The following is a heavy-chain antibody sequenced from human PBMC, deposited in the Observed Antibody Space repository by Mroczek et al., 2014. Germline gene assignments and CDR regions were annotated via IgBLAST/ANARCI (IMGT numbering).Heavy chain of an antibody. J-gene: IGHJ4*02. V-gene: IGHV4-34*01. CDR1: GGSFSGYY. CDR3: ARDRGYSYALRTYYFDY. D-gene: IGHD5-18*01. Sequence: QVQLQQWGAGLLKPSETLSLTCAVYGGSFSGYYWSWIRQPPGKGLEWIGEINHSGSTNYNPSLKSRVTISVDTSKNQFSLKLSSVTAADTAVYYCARDRGYSYALRTYYFDYWGQGTLVTVSS. CDR2: INHSGST.